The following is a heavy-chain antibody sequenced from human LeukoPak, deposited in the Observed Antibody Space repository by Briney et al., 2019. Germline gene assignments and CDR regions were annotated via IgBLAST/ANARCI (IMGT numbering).Heavy chain of an antibody. CDR2: IIPIFGTA. CDR1: GGTFSSYA. V-gene: IGHV1-69*05. J-gene: IGHJ5*02. Sequence: SVKVSCKASGGTFSSYAISWVRQAPGQGLEWMGGIIPIFGTANYAQKFQGRVTITTDESTNTAYMELSSLRSEDTAVYYCARGVLRFLEWSSPSRTSWFDPWGQGTLATVSS. D-gene: IGHD3-3*01. CDR3: ARGVLRFLEWSSPSRTSWFDP.